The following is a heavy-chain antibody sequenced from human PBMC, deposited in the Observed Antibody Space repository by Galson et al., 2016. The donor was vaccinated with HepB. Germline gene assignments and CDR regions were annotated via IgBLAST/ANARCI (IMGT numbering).Heavy chain of an antibody. Sequence: SLRLSCAASGFTLGNYWMNWARQAPGKGLEWLANIKKDGSEINYVDSAKGRFTISRDNAKNSLYLQMNSLRAEDTALYYCTRNFDLWGRGTQVTVSS. V-gene: IGHV3-7*04. CDR1: GFTLGNYW. CDR2: IKKDGSEI. CDR3: TRNFDL. J-gene: IGHJ2*01.